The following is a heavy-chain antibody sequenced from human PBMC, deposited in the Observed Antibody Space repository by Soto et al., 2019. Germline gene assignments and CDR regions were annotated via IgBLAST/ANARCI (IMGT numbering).Heavy chain of an antibody. CDR3: ARSLTTLTTLLDY. Sequence: GASVKVSCKAGGYTFSDNHMHWVREAPGQGLEWMGWINPNGGTNYAQKFQGRVTMTRDTSISTAYMELSRLRSDDTAVYYCARSLTTLTTLLDYWGQGTLVTVSS. CDR2: INPNGGT. CDR1: GYTFSDNH. D-gene: IGHD4-17*01. V-gene: IGHV1-2*02. J-gene: IGHJ4*02.